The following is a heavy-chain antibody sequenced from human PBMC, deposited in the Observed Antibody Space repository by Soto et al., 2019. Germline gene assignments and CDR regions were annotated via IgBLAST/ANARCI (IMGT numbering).Heavy chain of an antibody. CDR3: ARDKITGLFDY. CDR1: GGSFSGYY. J-gene: IGHJ4*02. V-gene: IGHV4-34*01. D-gene: IGHD2-8*02. CDR2: INHSGST. Sequence: QVQLQQWGAGLLKPSETLSLTFAVYGGSFSGYYCTWIRQPPGTGLEWIGEINHSGSTNYNPSLKSRVTISVDTSKNQFSLKLTSVTAADTAVYYCARDKITGLFDYWGQGTLVTVSS.